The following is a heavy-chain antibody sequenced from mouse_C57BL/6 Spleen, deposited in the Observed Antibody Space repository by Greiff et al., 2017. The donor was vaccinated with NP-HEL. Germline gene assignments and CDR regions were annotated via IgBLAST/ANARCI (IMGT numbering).Heavy chain of an antibody. J-gene: IGHJ4*01. CDR1: GFNIKDDY. V-gene: IGHV14-4*01. CDR2: IDPENGDT. Sequence: VQLKQSGAELVRPGASVKLSCTASGFNIKDDYMHWVKQRPEQGLEWIGWIDPENGDTEYASKFQGKATITADTSSNTAYLQLSSLTSEDTAVYYCITQAMDYWGQGTSVTVSS. CDR3: ITQAMDY.